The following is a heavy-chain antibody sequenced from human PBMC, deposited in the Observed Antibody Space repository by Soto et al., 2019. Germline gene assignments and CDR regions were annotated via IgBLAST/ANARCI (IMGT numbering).Heavy chain of an antibody. V-gene: IGHV3-30*18. CDR1: GVTFNNDG. CDR2: ISYDGNTK. D-gene: IGHD3-9*01. CDR3: VKDYYDTLAGYYGPDY. Sequence: GGSLRLSCVGSGVTFNNDGIHWVRQAPGKGLEWVTVISYDGNTKYYADSVKGRFTISRDNSKNTLYLQLNSLRPEDTAVYYCVKDYYDTLAGYYGPDYWGQGP. J-gene: IGHJ4*02.